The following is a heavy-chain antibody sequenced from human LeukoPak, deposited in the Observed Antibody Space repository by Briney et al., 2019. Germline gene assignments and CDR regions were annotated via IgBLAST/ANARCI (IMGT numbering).Heavy chain of an antibody. Sequence: PSETLSLTCAVYGGSFSGYYWSWIRQPPGKGLEWIGEINHSGSTNYNPSLKSRVTISVDTSKNQFSLKLSSVTAADTAVYYCARSSPYCGGDCYPGRYFDLWGRGTLVTVSS. D-gene: IGHD2-21*02. V-gene: IGHV4-34*01. CDR1: GGSFSGYY. J-gene: IGHJ2*01. CDR2: INHSGST. CDR3: ARSSPYCGGDCYPGRYFDL.